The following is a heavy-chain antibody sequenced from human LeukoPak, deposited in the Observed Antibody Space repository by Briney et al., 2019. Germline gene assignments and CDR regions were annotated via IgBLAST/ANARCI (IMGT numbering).Heavy chain of an antibody. V-gene: IGHV4-38-2*02. J-gene: IGHJ6*03. CDR2: IYHSGST. Sequence: SETLSLTCTVSGYSINSDYYWGWIRQPPGKGLEWIGSIYHSGSTYYNPSLKSRVTISVDTSKNQFSLKLSSVTAADTAVYYCASTVQYYYYMDVWGKGTTVTVSS. CDR1: GYSINSDYY. CDR3: ASTVQYYYYMDV. D-gene: IGHD4-11*01.